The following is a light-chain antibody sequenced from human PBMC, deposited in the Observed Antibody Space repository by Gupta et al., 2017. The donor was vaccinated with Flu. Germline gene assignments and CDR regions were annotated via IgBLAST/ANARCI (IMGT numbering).Light chain of an antibody. CDR1: QSISSY. CDR2: AAS. CDR3: QQSDSTPWT. J-gene: IGKJ1*01. Sequence: DIQMTQSPSSLSASVGDRVTITCRASQSISSYLNWYQQKPGKAPKLLIYAASSLQSGVPSRFSASASGTDFTLTISRLQPEDFATYYCQQSDSTPWTFGQGTKVEIK. V-gene: IGKV1-39*01.